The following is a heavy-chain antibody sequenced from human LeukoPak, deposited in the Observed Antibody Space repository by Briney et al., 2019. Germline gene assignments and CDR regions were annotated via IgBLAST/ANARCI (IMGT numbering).Heavy chain of an antibody. V-gene: IGHV4-34*01. D-gene: IGHD3-3*01. CDR2: INDSGST. J-gene: IGHJ3*02. CDR3: ARGRITIFGVVIIRWAFDI. Sequence: SETLSLTCAVYGGSFSGYYWSWIRQPPGKGLEWIGEINDSGSTNYNPSLKSRVTISVAPSKNKFSLKLSSVAAADTAVYYCARGRITIFGVVIIRWAFDIWGQGTMVTVSS. CDR1: GGSFSGYY.